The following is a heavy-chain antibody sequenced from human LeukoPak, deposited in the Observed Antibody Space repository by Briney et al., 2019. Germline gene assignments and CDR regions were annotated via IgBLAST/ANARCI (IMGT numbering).Heavy chain of an antibody. J-gene: IGHJ3*02. V-gene: IGHV3-23*01. D-gene: IGHD3-9*01. CDR1: GFTFSSYG. CDR2: ISGSGGST. Sequence: GGSLRLSCAASGFTFSSYGMSWVRQAPGKGLEWVSAISGSGGSTYYADSVKGRFTISRDNSKNTLYLQMNSLRAEDTAVYYCAKDMLLAYDILTGYSDAFDIWGQGTMVTVSS. CDR3: AKDMLLAYDILTGYSDAFDI.